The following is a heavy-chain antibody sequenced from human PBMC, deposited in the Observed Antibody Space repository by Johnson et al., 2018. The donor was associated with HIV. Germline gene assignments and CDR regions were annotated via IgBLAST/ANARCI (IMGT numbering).Heavy chain of an antibody. CDR1: GFTFSSYG. J-gene: IGHJ3*02. V-gene: IGHV3-30*18. D-gene: IGHD1-26*01. CDR3: AKDWSRTVGATLGPGAFDI. Sequence: QVQLVESGGGVVQPGGSLRLSCAASGFTFSSYGMHWVRQAPGKGLEWVAVISYDGSNKYYADSVKGRFTISRDNSKNTLYLQMNSLRAEDTAVYYCAKDWSRTVGATLGPGAFDIWGQGTMVTVSS. CDR2: ISYDGSNK.